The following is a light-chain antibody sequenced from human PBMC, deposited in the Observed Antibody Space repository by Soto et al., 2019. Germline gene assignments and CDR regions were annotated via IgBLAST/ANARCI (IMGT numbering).Light chain of an antibody. J-gene: IGKJ1*01. V-gene: IGKV4-1*01. CDR2: WAS. CDR3: QQYYSAPQA. Sequence: DIVMTQSPDSLAVSLGERATINCKSSQSVLYSSNNQNYLAWYQQKPGQPPKLLIYWASTRESGVPDRFSGSGSGTDFTLTISSLQAEDVAVYYCQQYYSAPQAFDQGTKVEIK. CDR1: QSVLYSSNNQNY.